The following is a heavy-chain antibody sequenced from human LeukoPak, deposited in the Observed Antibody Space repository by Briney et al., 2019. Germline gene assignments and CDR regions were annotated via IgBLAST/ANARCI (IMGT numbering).Heavy chain of an antibody. CDR2: IYQSETA. J-gene: IGHJ3*02. CDR1: GYSISSGYF. Sequence: SETLSLTCTVSGYSISSGYFWGWMRQPPGKGLEWIGSIYQSETAHYNPSLKSRVTISVDTSKNQFSLKLSSVTAADTAVYYCARERVVRGLNAFDIWGQGTMVTVSS. V-gene: IGHV4-38-2*02. CDR3: ARERVVRGLNAFDI. D-gene: IGHD3-10*01.